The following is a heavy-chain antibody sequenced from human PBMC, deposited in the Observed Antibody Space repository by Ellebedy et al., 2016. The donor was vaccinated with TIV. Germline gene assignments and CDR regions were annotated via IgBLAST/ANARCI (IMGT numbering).Heavy chain of an antibody. CDR3: ARVNDYVWGSSPLDP. CDR1: GGSFSGYY. Sequence: MPSETLSLTCAVYGGSFSGYYWSWIRQPPGKGLEWIGEINHSGSTNYNPSLKSRVTISVDTSKNQFSLKLSSVTAADTAVYYCARVNDYVWGSSPLDPWGQGTLVTVSS. D-gene: IGHD3-16*01. V-gene: IGHV4-34*01. CDR2: INHSGST. J-gene: IGHJ5*02.